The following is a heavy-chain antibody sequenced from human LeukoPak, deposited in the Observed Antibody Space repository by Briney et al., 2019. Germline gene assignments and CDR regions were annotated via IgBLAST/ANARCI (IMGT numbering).Heavy chain of an antibody. CDR2: INPGESDI. Sequence: GESLKIPCKGSGYSFPTYWIGWVRQMPGKGLEWMGLINPGESDIRYRPSFQGQVTISADKSINTAYLQWSSLKASDSAMYYCASSIGLYGTSGYDHWGQGTLVTVSS. D-gene: IGHD6-6*01. J-gene: IGHJ4*02. CDR1: GYSFPTYW. V-gene: IGHV5-51*01. CDR3: ASSIGLYGTSGYDH.